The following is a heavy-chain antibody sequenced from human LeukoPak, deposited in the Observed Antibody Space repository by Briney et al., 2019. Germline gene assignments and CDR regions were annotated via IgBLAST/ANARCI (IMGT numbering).Heavy chain of an antibody. J-gene: IGHJ4*02. Sequence: QPGRSLRLSCTASGFTFGDYAMSWVRQAPGKGLEWVGFIRSKAYGGTTEYAASVKGRFTISRDDSKSIAYLQMNGLKTEDTAVYYCTREGVTHYFDYWGQGTLVTVSS. CDR2: IRSKAYGGTT. CDR1: GFTFGDYA. CDR3: TREGVTHYFDY. V-gene: IGHV3-49*04. D-gene: IGHD4-23*01.